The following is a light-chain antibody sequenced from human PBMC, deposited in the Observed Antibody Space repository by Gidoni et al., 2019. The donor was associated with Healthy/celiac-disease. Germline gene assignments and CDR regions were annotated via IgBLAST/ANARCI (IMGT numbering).Light chain of an antibody. J-gene: IGKJ2*01. CDR2: DAS. CDR1: QSISSW. Sequence: DIQMTQSPSTLSASVGDRVTITCRASQSISSWLAWYQQKPGKAPKLLIYDASSLESGVPSRFSGSGSGTEFTLTISSLQPDDFATYYCQQYNGYSNTFXQXTKLEIK. V-gene: IGKV1-5*01. CDR3: QQYNGYSNT.